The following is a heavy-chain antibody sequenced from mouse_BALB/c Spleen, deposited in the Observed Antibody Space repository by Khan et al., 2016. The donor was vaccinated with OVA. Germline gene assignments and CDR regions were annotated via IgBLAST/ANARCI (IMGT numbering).Heavy chain of an antibody. V-gene: IGHV3-8*02. D-gene: IGHD1-1*01. CDR2: ISYSGNS. CDR3: ACELRGFAY. CDR1: GDSITSGY. Sequence: EVQLQESGPSLVKPSQTLSLTCSVTGDSITSGYWHWIRKFPGNKLEYMGYISYSGNSYYNPSLKSRISITRATSKNTYYRQLNMVTTEETATCDCACELRGFAYWGQGTLVTVSA. J-gene: IGHJ3*01.